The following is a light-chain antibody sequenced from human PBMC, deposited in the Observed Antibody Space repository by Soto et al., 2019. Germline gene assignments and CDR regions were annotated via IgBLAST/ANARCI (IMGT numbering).Light chain of an antibody. V-gene: IGLV2-14*01. CDR2: EVS. Sequence: QSALTQPASVSGSPGQSITISCTGTSSDVGYYNYVSWYQQHPGKAPKLIIYEVSNRPSGVPDRFSGSKSGNTASLTISGLQAEDEADYYCCSYAGSYTHVFGTGTKVTVL. CDR1: SSDVGYYNY. J-gene: IGLJ1*01. CDR3: CSYAGSYTHV.